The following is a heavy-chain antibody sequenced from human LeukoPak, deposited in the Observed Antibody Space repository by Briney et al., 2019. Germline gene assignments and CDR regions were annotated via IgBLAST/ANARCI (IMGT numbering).Heavy chain of an antibody. V-gene: IGHV3-73*01. J-gene: IGHJ4*02. D-gene: IGHD1-26*01. CDR2: IRSKANSYAT. CDR1: GFTFSGSA. Sequence: PGGSLRHSCAASGFTFSGSAMHWVRQASGKGLEWVGRIRSKANSYATPYAASVKGRFTISRDDSKNTAYLQMNSLKTEDTAVYYCTSYSGSYYDFIDYWGQGTLVTVSS. CDR3: TSYSGSYYDFIDY.